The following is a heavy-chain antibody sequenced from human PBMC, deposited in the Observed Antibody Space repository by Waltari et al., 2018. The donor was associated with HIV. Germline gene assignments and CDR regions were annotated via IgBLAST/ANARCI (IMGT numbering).Heavy chain of an antibody. V-gene: IGHV4-61*02. CDR1: GGSISTGSYY. Sequence: QVQLQESGPGLVKPSQTLSLTCTVSGGSISTGSYYWNWLRQPAGKGLEWIGRIYSSGNTNNNPSLKSRFTISVDTSKNQFSLKLSSVTAADTAVYYCARGRFEGYILYYCYCMDVWGQGTTVSVSS. D-gene: IGHD5-12*01. CDR3: ARGRFEGYILYYCYCMDV. J-gene: IGHJ6*02. CDR2: IYSSGNT.